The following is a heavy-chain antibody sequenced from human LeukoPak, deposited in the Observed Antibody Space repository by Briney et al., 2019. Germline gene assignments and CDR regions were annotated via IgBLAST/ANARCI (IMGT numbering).Heavy chain of an antibody. J-gene: IGHJ4*02. CDR3: ARDQGDMTNVWAY. Sequence: GGSLRLSCEATGFTFGSYSMNWVRQAPGRGLEWVSSISSSSRYIYNADSVKGRFTISRDNAKNSVYLQMNSLRADDTAVYYCARDQGDMTNVWAYWGQGTLVTVSS. V-gene: IGHV3-21*01. CDR1: GFTFGSYS. D-gene: IGHD2-21*02. CDR2: ISSSSRYI.